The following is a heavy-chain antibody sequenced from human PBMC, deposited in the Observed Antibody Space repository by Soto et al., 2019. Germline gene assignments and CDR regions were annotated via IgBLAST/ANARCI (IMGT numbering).Heavy chain of an antibody. CDR3: AKDQDSSSSSGFDY. CDR1: TFTFTFSNFD. Sequence: SLRLSCAASTFTFTFSNFDMYWVRQAPGTGLEWVAVVSYDGSNTYYADSVKGRFTISRDNSKNTLYLQMNSLRAEDTAVYYCAKDQDSSSSSGFDYWGQGTPVTVSS. J-gene: IGHJ4*02. D-gene: IGHD6-6*01. V-gene: IGHV3-30*18. CDR2: VSYDGSNT.